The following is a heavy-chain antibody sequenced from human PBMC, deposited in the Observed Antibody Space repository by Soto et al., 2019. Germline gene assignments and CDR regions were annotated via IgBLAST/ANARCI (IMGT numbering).Heavy chain of an antibody. Sequence: QVQLVESGGGLVKPGGSLRLSCAASGFTFSDYYMSWIRQAPGKGLEWVSYISSSGSTIYYADSVKGRFTISRDNAKNSLYLQMNSLRAEDTAVYYCARENTYYYDSSGYYGSVAFDIWGQGTMVTVSS. CDR3: ARENTYYYDSSGYYGSVAFDI. D-gene: IGHD3-22*01. CDR2: ISSSGSTI. CDR1: GFTFSDYY. J-gene: IGHJ3*02. V-gene: IGHV3-11*01.